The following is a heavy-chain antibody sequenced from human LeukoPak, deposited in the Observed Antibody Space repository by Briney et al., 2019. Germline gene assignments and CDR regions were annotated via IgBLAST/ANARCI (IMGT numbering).Heavy chain of an antibody. J-gene: IGHJ4*02. D-gene: IGHD6-6*01. CDR2: IYTSGST. V-gene: IGHV4-4*09. CDR1: GGSISSYY. CDR3: ARHGYSSSPVDY. Sequence: PSETLSLTCTVPGGSISSYYWSWIRQPPGKGLEWIGYIYTSGSTNYNPSLKSRVTISVDTSKNQFSLKLSSVTAADTAVYYCARHGYSSSPVDYWGQGTLVTVSS.